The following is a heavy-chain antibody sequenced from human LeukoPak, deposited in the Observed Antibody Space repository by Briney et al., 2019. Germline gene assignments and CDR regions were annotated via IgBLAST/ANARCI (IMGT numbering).Heavy chain of an antibody. CDR2: IYPGDSDT. J-gene: IGHJ4*02. CDR3: ARVYDSSGYYVRPGLDY. V-gene: IGHV5-51*01. Sequence: GESLKISCKGSGYSFTSYWIGWVRQMPGKGLEWMGIIYPGDSDTRYSPSFQGPVTISADKSISTAYLQWSSLKASDTAVYYCARVYDSSGYYVRPGLDYWDQGTLVTVSS. CDR1: GYSFTSYW. D-gene: IGHD3-22*01.